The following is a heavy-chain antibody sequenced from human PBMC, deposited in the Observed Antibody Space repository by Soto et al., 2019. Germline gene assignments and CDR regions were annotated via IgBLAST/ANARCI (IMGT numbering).Heavy chain of an antibody. V-gene: IGHV3-21*01. Sequence: GGSLRLSCEASGFSFDYFGMTWVRQAPGKGLEWVSFISSSASYIYYADSVKGRFTVSRDNAKKSLNLQMSSLRAEDTAVYYCARSRSHWLASDSWGQGTLVTVSS. J-gene: IGHJ4*02. D-gene: IGHD6-19*01. CDR2: ISSSASYI. CDR1: GFSFDYFG. CDR3: ARSRSHWLASDS.